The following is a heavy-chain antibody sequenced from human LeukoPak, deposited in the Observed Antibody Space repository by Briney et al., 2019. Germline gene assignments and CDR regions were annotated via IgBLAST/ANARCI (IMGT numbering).Heavy chain of an antibody. J-gene: IGHJ4*02. V-gene: IGHV4-31*03. Sequence: PSQTLSLTCTVSGGSISSGGYYWSWIRQHPGKGLEWIGYIYYSGSTYYNPSLKSRVTISVDTSKNQFSLKLSSVTAADTAVYYCARVVFFGGYSSAFSIYYWGQGTLVTVSS. CDR2: IYYSGST. D-gene: IGHD6-25*01. CDR3: ARVVFFGGYSSAFSIYY. CDR1: GGSISSGGYY.